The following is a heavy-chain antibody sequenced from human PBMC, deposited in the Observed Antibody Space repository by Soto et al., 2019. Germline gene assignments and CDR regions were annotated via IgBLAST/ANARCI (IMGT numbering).Heavy chain of an antibody. CDR1: GFTFNDYA. V-gene: IGHV3-23*01. J-gene: IGHJ4*02. CDR2: IGGRGGNA. D-gene: IGHD2-21*01. Sequence: PGGSLRLSCAASGFTFNDYAINWVRQLPGRGLEYVSGIGGRGGNAFYADSMKGRFIISRDNSKNTVYLQMNNLRVDDSAMYYCAKARDSGEFAGSFDSWGQGTLVTVSS. CDR3: AKARDSGEFAGSFDS.